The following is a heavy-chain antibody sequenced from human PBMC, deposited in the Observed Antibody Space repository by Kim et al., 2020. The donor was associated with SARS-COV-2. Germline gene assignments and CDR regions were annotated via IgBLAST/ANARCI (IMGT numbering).Heavy chain of an antibody. CDR2: IWSDGSNK. V-gene: IGHV3-33*01. Sequence: GGSLRLSCAASGFTFSGYGMHWVRQAPGKGLEWVAVIWSDGSNKYYVDSVVGRFTISRDNSKNTLYLQMNSLRVEDSAVYYCARRSSGTHGFDYWGRGTLVTVSS. J-gene: IGHJ4*02. CDR3: ARRSSGTHGFDY. D-gene: IGHD1-26*01. CDR1: GFTFSGYG.